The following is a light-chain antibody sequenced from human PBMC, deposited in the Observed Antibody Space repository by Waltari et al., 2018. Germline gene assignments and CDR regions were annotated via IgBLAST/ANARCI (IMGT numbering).Light chain of an antibody. CDR3: QQLNSYPIT. Sequence: QLTQSPSSLSASVGDRVTITCRASQGISSFLAWNQQKAGKAPKLLIYAASTLQSGVPSRFSGSGSGTDFTLTISSLQPEDFATYYCQQLNSYPITFGQGTRLDIK. CDR2: AAS. V-gene: IGKV1-9*01. CDR1: QGISSF. J-gene: IGKJ5*01.